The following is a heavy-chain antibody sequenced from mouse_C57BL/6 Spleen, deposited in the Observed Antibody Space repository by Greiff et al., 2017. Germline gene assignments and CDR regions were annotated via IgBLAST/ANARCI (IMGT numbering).Heavy chain of an antibody. D-gene: IGHD1-1*01. CDR2: IDPSDSYT. CDR3: ARSTTVVATDWYFDV. J-gene: IGHJ1*03. CDR1: GYTFTSYW. Sequence: VQLQQPGAELVMPGASVKLSCKASGYTFTSYWMHWVKQRPGQGLEWIGEIDPSDSYTNYNQKFKGKSTLTVDKSSSTAYMQLSSLTSEDSAVYYCARSTTVVATDWYFDVWGTGTTVTVSS. V-gene: IGHV1-69*01.